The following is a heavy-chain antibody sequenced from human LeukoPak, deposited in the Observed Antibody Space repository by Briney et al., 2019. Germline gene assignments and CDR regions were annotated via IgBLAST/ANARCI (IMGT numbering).Heavy chain of an antibody. CDR1: GGSISSGDYY. J-gene: IGHJ6*03. V-gene: IGHV4-30-4*08. CDR2: IYYRGST. CDR3: ARDYVQAGDMDV. Sequence: PSETLSLTCTVSGGSISSGDYYWSWIRQPPGKGLEWIGYIYYRGSTYYNPSLKSRVTISVDTSKNQFSLKLSSVTAADTAVYYCARDYVQAGDMDVWGKGTTVTVSS. D-gene: IGHD3-10*02.